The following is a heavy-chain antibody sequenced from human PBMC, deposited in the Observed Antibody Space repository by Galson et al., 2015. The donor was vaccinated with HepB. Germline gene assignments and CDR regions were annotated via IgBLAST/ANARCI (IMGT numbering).Heavy chain of an antibody. CDR3: AHRVYDSSGERFDY. V-gene: IGHV2-5*01. Sequence: PALVKPTQTLTLTCTFSGFSLSTSGVGAGWIRQPPGKALEWLALIYWNADKRYSPSLNSRVNITRGTSKNQVVLTMTNVDPVDTATYYCAHRVYDSSGERFDYWGQGTLVTVSS. CDR2: IYWNADK. D-gene: IGHD3-22*01. CDR1: GFSLSTSGVG. J-gene: IGHJ4*02.